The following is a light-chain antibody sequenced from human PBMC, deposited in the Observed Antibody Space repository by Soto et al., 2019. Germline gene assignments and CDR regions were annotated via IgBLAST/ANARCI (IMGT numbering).Light chain of an antibody. V-gene: IGLV2-14*01. CDR3: SSYTSSSTVV. J-gene: IGLJ2*01. CDR1: SSDVGGYNY. CDR2: EVS. Sequence: QSALTQPASVSGSHGQSITISCTGTSSDVGGYNYVSGYQQHPGKAPKLMIYEVSNRPSGVSNRFSGSKSGNTASLTISGLQAEDEADYYCSSYTSSSTVVFGGGTKVTVL.